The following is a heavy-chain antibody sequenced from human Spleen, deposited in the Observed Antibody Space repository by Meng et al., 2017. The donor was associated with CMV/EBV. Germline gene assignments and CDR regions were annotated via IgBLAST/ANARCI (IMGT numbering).Heavy chain of an antibody. CDR3: ARDHTRGATGYFDY. Sequence: SGYTVSIFYVQGVRQAPGQGLEWVGMNNPSAGSTGYAQKFQDRVTVTRNTSTSTVYMELSSLTSEDTAVYYCARDHTRGATGYFDYWGPGTLVTVSS. CDR2: NNPSAGST. CDR1: GYTVSIFY. V-gene: IGHV1-46*01. D-gene: IGHD1-26*01. J-gene: IGHJ4*02.